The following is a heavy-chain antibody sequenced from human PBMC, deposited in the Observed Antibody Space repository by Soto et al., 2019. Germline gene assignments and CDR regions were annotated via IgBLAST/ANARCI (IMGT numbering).Heavy chain of an antibody. Sequence: ASVKVSCKASGYTFTSYAMHWVRQAPGQRLEWMGWINAGNGNTKYSQKFQGRVTITRDTSASTAYMELSSLRSEDTAVYYCAITGIAAAGPGVGMDVWGQGTTVTVSS. CDR1: GYTFTSYA. J-gene: IGHJ6*02. CDR2: INAGNGNT. D-gene: IGHD6-13*01. V-gene: IGHV1-3*01. CDR3: AITGIAAAGPGVGMDV.